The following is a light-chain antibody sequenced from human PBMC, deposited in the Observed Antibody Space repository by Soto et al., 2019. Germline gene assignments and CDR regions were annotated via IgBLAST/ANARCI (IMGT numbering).Light chain of an antibody. CDR2: DVS. Sequence: QSVLTQPASVSGSPGQWITISCTGTSSDIGTYNFVSWYQQHPGKAPQLLIYDVSFRPSGVSDRFSGSKSGSTASLTISGLQSKDEANYFCSSYAASSAVVFGGGTKVTVL. CDR1: SSDIGTYNF. J-gene: IGLJ2*01. V-gene: IGLV2-14*03. CDR3: SSYAASSAVV.